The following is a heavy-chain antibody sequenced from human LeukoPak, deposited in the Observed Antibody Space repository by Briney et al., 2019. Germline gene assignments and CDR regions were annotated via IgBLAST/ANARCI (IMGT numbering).Heavy chain of an antibody. Sequence: ASVKVSCKASGGTFSSYAISWVRQAPGQGLEWMGRIIPIFGTANYAQKFQGRVTITTDESTSTAYMELSSLRSEDTAVYYCASGTGTTNDYWGQGTLVTVSS. CDR3: ASGTGTTNDY. CDR2: IIPIFGTA. J-gene: IGHJ4*02. D-gene: IGHD1-1*01. CDR1: GGTFSSYA. V-gene: IGHV1-69*05.